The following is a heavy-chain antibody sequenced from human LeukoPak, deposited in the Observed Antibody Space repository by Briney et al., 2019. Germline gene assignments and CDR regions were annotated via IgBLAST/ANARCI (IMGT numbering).Heavy chain of an antibody. CDR2: IRYDGNNK. D-gene: IGHD2-15*01. J-gene: IGHJ4*02. Sequence: GGSLRLSCAASAFTFSSYGMHWVRQAPGKGLNWVAFIRYDGNNKYYADSVKGRFTISRDNSKNMLYLEMNSLSTEDTAVYYCAKVRYCSGVNCYPDDNWGQGTLVTVSS. CDR1: AFTFSSYG. CDR3: AKVRYCSGVNCYPDDN. V-gene: IGHV3-30*02.